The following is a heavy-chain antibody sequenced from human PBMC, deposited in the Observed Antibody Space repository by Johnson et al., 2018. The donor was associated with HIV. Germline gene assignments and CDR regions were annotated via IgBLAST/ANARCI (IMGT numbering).Heavy chain of an antibody. D-gene: IGHD3-10*01. Sequence: QVQLVESGGGLVQPGGSLRLSCAASGFTFSSYAMHWVRQAPGKGLEWVAVISYDGSNKYYADSVKGRFTISRDNSKNTLYLQMNSLKAEETAVYYCASTGSGSDDAFDIWGQGTMVTVSS. V-gene: IGHV3-30-3*01. CDR3: ASTGSGSDDAFDI. CDR2: ISYDGSNK. J-gene: IGHJ3*02. CDR1: GFTFSSYA.